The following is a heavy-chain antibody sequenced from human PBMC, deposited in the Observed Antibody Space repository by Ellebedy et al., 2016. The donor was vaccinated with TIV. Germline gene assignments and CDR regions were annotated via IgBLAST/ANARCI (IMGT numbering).Heavy chain of an antibody. CDR2: ISSTGSRT. Sequence: GESLKISCAASGFTFSSYAMSWVRQAPGKVLEWVSTISSTGSRTYYADSVEGRFIISRDNSKKTLYLQMNSLRAEDTAVYYCAKGRGGGSDTSAPRYYFDYWGLGTLVTVSS. CDR1: GFTFSSYA. CDR3: AKGRGGGSDTSAPRYYFDY. V-gene: IGHV3-23*01. D-gene: IGHD3-22*01. J-gene: IGHJ4*02.